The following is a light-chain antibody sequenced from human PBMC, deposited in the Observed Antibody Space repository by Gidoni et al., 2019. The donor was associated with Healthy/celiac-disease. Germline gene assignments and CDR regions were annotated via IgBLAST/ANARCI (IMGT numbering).Light chain of an antibody. J-gene: IGKJ1*01. CDR2: GAS. CDR3: QQYNNWPPWT. Sequence: PATLSVSPGERATLSCRASQSVSSNLAWYQQKPGQAPRLLIYGASTRATGIPARFSGSGSGTEFTLTISSLQSEDFAVYYCQQYNNWPPWTFGQGTKVEIK. V-gene: IGKV3-15*01. CDR1: QSVSSN.